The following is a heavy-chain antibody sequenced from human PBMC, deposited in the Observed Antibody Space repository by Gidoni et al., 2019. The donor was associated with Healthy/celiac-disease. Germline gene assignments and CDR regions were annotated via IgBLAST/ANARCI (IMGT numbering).Heavy chain of an antibody. V-gene: IGHV1-3*01. Sequence: QVQLVQSGAEVKKPGASVKVSCKASGYTFTSYAMHWVGQAPGQRLEWMGWINAGNGNTKYSQKFQGRVTITRDTSASTAYMELSSLRSEDTAVYYCARDRGGYYGSGREFDYWGQGTLVTVSS. CDR3: ARDRGGYYGSGREFDY. CDR2: INAGNGNT. D-gene: IGHD3-10*01. CDR1: GYTFTSYA. J-gene: IGHJ4*02.